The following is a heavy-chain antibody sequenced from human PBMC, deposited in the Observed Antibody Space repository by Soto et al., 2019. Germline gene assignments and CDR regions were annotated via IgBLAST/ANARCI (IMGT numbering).Heavy chain of an antibody. CDR3: AKEGESTGTRADYYGMDV. V-gene: IGHV3-23*04. CDR1: GFTFSSYA. D-gene: IGHD1-1*01. CDR2: ISGSGGRT. Sequence: EVQLVESGGGLVQPGGSLRLSCAASGFTFSSYAMSWVRQAPGKGLEWVSAISGSGGRTYYEDSVMGRFTISKDNYKNRWNLQMNSLRAEDTAVDYWAKEGESTGTRADYYGMDVWGQGTTGSVAS. J-gene: IGHJ6*02.